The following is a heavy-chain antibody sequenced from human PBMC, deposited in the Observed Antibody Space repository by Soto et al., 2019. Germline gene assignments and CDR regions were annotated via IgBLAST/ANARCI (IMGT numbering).Heavy chain of an antibody. J-gene: IGHJ4*02. Sequence: HPGGSLRLSCAASGFTFSSYGMHWVRQAPGKGLEWVAVISYDGSNKYYADSVKGRFTISRDNSKNTLYLQMNSLRAEDTAVYYCAKDALDGHNFDYWGQGTLVTVSS. CDR2: ISYDGSNK. V-gene: IGHV3-30*18. D-gene: IGHD1-1*01. CDR3: AKDALDGHNFDY. CDR1: GFTFSSYG.